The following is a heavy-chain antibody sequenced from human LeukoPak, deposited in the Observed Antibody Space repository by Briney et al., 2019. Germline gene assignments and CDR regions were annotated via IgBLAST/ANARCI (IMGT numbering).Heavy chain of an antibody. Sequence: SETLSLTCTVSGDSISSSSYSWAWLRQPPGKGLEWLATVYYRVTSYSNPSLRSRVSISLDASQNQLSRRVTSVTAADTAVYYCARGLRYYDSRDRFDFWGQGALVTVS. CDR2: VYYRVTS. CDR1: GDSISSSSYS. V-gene: IGHV4-39*07. CDR3: ARGLRYYDSRDRFDF. D-gene: IGHD3-22*01. J-gene: IGHJ4*02.